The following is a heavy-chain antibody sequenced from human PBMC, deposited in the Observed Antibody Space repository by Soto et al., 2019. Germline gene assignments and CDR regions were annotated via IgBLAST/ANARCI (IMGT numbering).Heavy chain of an antibody. CDR2: IKSQGEGGTT. CDR1: GFSFSDAW. Sequence: GGSLRLSCAASGFSFSDAWMTWVRQAPGKRLEWVGRIKSQGEGGTTEYGAPVKGRFTISRDDSENTLHLQMSSLKTEDTAVYYCATFRSYSDSWGHGTLVTVSS. D-gene: IGHD1-26*01. J-gene: IGHJ5*01. V-gene: IGHV3-15*01. CDR3: ATFRSYSDS.